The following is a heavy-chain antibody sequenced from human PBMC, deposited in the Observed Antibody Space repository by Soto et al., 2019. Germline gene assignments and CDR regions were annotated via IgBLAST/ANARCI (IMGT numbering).Heavy chain of an antibody. J-gene: IGHJ2*01. Sequence: LWVRQSTKQRREWMGWMDAGNGDTKYSQKFQGRVTITRDTSASTVYMELSSLRFEDTAVYYCVTLRGVPFRGHRCFDL. CDR3: VTLRGVPFRGHRCFDL. D-gene: IGHD3-10*01. V-gene: IGHV1-3*01. CDR2: MDAGNGDT.